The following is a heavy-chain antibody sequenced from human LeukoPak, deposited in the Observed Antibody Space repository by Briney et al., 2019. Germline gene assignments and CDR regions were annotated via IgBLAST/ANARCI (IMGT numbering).Heavy chain of an antibody. D-gene: IGHD3-10*01. J-gene: IGHJ4*02. Sequence: SETLSLTCTVSGGSISSSSYYWSWIRQPPGKGLEWIGYIYYSGSTNYNPSLKSRVTISVDTSKNQFSLKLSSVTAADTAVYYCARNYNYYGSGSYYRWYYFDYWGQGTLVTVSS. CDR3: ARNYNYYGSGSYYRWYYFDY. CDR2: IYYSGST. V-gene: IGHV4-61*01. CDR1: GGSISSSSYY.